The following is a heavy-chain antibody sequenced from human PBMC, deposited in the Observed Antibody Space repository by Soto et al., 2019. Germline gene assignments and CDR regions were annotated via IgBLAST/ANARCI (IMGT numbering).Heavy chain of an antibody. CDR3: ARDHRPYYYYGMDV. V-gene: IGHV4-4*07. CDR2: IYTSGST. CDR1: GGSISSYY. J-gene: IGHJ6*02. Sequence: SETLSLTCTVSGGSISSYYWSWIRQPAGKGLEWIGRIYTSGSTNYNPSLKSRVTMSVDASKNQFSLKLSSVTAADTAVYYCARDHRPYYYYGMDVWGQGTTVTVSS.